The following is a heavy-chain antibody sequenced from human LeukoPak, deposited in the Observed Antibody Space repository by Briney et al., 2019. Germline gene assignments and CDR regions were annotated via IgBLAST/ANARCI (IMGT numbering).Heavy chain of an antibody. CDR2: INPNSGGT. D-gene: IGHD2-15*01. CDR1: GYTFTSYD. CDR3: AREINSDCSGGSCGNWFDP. J-gene: IGHJ5*02. Sequence: ASVKVSCKASGYTFTSYDINWVRQATGQGLEWMGWINPNSGGTNYAQKFQGRVTMTRDTSISTAYMELSRLRSDDTAVYYCAREINSDCSGGSCGNWFDPWGQGTLVTVSS. V-gene: IGHV1-2*02.